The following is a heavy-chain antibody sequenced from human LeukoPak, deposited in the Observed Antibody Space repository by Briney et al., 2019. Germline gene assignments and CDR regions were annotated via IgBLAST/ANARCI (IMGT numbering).Heavy chain of an antibody. CDR2: ISNNGGYT. J-gene: IGHJ6*02. V-gene: IGHV3-23*01. CDR3: AREVVVLPDHYYHGLDV. Sequence: GGSLRLSCAASGFTFSSSAMSWVRQAPGKGLEWVSAISNNGGYTYYADSVEGRFTISRDNAKDSVYLQMTSLRAEDTAIYYCAREVVVLPDHYYHGLDVWGQGTTVTVSS. CDR1: GFTFSSSA. D-gene: IGHD2-15*01.